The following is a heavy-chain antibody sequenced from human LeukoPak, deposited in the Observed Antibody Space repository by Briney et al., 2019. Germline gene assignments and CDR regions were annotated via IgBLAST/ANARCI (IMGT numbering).Heavy chain of an antibody. J-gene: IGHJ6*03. Sequence: SETLSLTCTVSGGSISTYHWTWIRQPPGKGLEWIGFIYYSGSADYNPSLKSRVTISVDTSKNQFSLKLSSVTAADTAVYYCARVRYSSSWYDYYYMDVWGKGTTVTVSS. CDR1: GGSISTYH. V-gene: IGHV4-59*01. D-gene: IGHD6-13*01. CDR3: ARVRYSSSWYDYYYMDV. CDR2: IYYSGSA.